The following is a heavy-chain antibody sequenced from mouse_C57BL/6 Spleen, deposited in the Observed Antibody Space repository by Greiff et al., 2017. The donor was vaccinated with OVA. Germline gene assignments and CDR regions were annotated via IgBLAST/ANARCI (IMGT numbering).Heavy chain of an antibody. CDR3: ARDGDYYGSSYSAWFAY. Sequence: EVHLVESGGGLVKPGGSLKLSCAASGFTFSSYAMSWVRQTPEKRLEWVATISDGGSYTYYPDNVKGRFTISRDNAKNNLYLQMSHLKSEDTAMYYCARDGDYYGSSYSAWFAYWGQGTLVTVSA. D-gene: IGHD1-1*01. CDR2: ISDGGSYT. CDR1: GFTFSSYA. V-gene: IGHV5-4*01. J-gene: IGHJ3*01.